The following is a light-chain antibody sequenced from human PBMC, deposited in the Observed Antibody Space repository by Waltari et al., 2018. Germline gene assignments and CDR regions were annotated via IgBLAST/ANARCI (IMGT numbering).Light chain of an antibody. CDR3: QQFDTDVT. V-gene: IGKV1-5*01. Sequence: IQVIQSPSTLSASVGDTVTISCRVSHRINIWLAWYQQKPGKAPKLLIKKASTLEDGVPSRFSGSGCGTEFTLTIKSLQPDDFGTYCGQQFDTDVTFGQGTKVEI. J-gene: IGKJ2*01. CDR2: KAS. CDR1: HRINIW.